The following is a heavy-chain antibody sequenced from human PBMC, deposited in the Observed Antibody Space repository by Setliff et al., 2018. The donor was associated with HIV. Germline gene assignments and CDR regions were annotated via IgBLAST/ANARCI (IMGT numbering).Heavy chain of an antibody. CDR1: GGSISSSSYY. Sequence: KSSETLSLTCTVSGGSISSSSYYWGWIRQPPGKGLEWIGSIYYSGSTYYNPSLKSRVTISVDTSKNQFSLKLSSVTAADTAVYYCASTGYSSGWSFDYWGQGTQVTVSS. CDR3: ASTGYSSGWSFDY. D-gene: IGHD6-19*01. CDR2: IYYSGST. V-gene: IGHV4-39*07. J-gene: IGHJ4*02.